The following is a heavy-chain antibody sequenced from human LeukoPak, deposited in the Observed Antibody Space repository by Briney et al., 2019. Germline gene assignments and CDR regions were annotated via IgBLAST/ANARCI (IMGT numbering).Heavy chain of an antibody. J-gene: IGHJ4*02. CDR3: AAGNTDDETYFFDY. CDR1: GFTFTSSA. Sequence: SVKVSCKASGFTFTSSAMQWVRQARGQRLEWIGWIVVGSGNTNYAQKFQERATITRDMSTNTAYMELRSLRSDDTAVYYCAAGNTDDETYFFDYWGQGTLVTVSS. CDR2: IVVGSGNT. V-gene: IGHV1-58*02. D-gene: IGHD1-26*01.